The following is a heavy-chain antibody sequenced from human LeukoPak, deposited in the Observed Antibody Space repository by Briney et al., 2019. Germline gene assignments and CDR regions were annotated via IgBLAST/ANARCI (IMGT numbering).Heavy chain of an antibody. CDR3: ARRVGGTPYFFDF. D-gene: IGHD1-26*01. CDR1: GYTFTDYG. CDR2: IRVSNGDT. V-gene: IGHV1-18*01. Sequence: ASVKVSCKASGYTFTDYGFTWVRQAPGQGLEWMGWIRVSNGDTDYAQNLQGRVTMTTDTSTSTPYMELRSLRSDDTAVYYCARRVGGTPYFFDFWGQGTLVTVSS. J-gene: IGHJ4*02.